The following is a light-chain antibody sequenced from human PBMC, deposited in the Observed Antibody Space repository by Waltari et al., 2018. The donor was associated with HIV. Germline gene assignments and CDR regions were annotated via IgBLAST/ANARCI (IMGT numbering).Light chain of an antibody. CDR1: QSVRSGY. Sequence: DIVLTQSPAILSLSPGERATPTCRASQSVRSGYLAWYQHKPGQAPRLLIYGESSRATGIPDRFSGSGSGTDFTLSINRLEPEDFAVYFCQQFYRPPYAFGQGTKLEIK. CDR2: GES. CDR3: QQFYRPPYA. V-gene: IGKV3-20*01. J-gene: IGKJ2*01.